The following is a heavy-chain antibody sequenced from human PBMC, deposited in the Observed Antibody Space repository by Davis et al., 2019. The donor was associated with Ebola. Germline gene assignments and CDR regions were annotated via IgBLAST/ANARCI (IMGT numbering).Heavy chain of an antibody. CDR3: TSSSSLSGYDEDY. J-gene: IGHJ4*02. D-gene: IGHD5-12*01. Sequence: GESLKISCAASGFTFSNAWMNWVRQAPGKGLEWVGRIKSKTDGGTTDYAAPVKGRFTISRDDSKNTLYLQMNSLKTEDTAVYYCTSSSSLSGYDEDYWGQGTLVTVSS. CDR1: GFTFSNAW. V-gene: IGHV3-15*07. CDR2: IKSKTDGGTT.